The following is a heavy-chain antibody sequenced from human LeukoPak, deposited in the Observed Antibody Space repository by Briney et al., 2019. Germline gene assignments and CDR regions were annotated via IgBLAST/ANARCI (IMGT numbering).Heavy chain of an antibody. CDR2: IYYSGIT. CDR1: GGSISSSSYY. CDR3: ASWGATHHYFDS. D-gene: IGHD1-26*01. J-gene: IGHJ4*02. Sequence: SETLSLTCTVSGGSISSSSYYWGWIRQPPGKGLEWIGSIYYSGITYYNPSLKSRVTISVDTSKNQFSLKLSSVTAADTAVYYCASWGATHHYFDSWGRGTLVTVSS. V-gene: IGHV4-39*01.